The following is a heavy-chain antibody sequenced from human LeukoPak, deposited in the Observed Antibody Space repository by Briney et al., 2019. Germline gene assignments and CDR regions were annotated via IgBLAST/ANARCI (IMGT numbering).Heavy chain of an antibody. CDR1: GYSISSGYY. V-gene: IGHV4-38-2*02. Sequence: SEALSLTCTVSGYSISSGYYWGWIRQPPGKGLEWIGSIYHSGSTYYNPSLKSRVTISVDTSKNQFSLKLSSVTAADTAVYYCARAVGYSYVAFDIWGQGTMVTVSS. D-gene: IGHD5-18*01. J-gene: IGHJ3*02. CDR3: ARAVGYSYVAFDI. CDR2: IYHSGST.